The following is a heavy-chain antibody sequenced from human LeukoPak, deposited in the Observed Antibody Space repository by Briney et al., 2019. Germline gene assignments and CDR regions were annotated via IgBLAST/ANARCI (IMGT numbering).Heavy chain of an antibody. CDR2: INSDGSST. J-gene: IGHJ4*02. V-gene: IGHV3-74*01. D-gene: IGHD6-19*01. Sequence: PGGSLRLSCAASGYTFSGFWMHWVRQAPGEGLVWVSRINSDGSSTRHADSVKGRFTISRDNAKNTLYLQMNSLSAEDTAVYYCARGGPYISDSFDYWGQGTLVTVSS. CDR3: ARGGPYISDSFDY. CDR1: GYTFSGFW.